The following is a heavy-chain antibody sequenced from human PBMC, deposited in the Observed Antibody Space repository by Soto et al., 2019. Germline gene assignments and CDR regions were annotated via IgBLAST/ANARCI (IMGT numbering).Heavy chain of an antibody. CDR1: GFSFSSYA. CDR3: AIESIFGLLQSRATDF. J-gene: IGHJ4*02. D-gene: IGHD3-3*01. V-gene: IGHV3-21*01. CDR2: VTSSSSYI. Sequence: GGSLRLSCAASGFSFSSYAMSCVRQALGRGLEWVSTVTSSSSYIYYADSLKGRFTISRDNAKNLLYLQMNSLRAEDTAVYYCAIESIFGLLQSRATDFRGQAPLVTVSS.